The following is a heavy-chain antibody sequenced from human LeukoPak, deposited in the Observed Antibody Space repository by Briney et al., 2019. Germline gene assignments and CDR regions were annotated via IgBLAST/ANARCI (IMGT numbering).Heavy chain of an antibody. CDR1: GFTVSSNY. CDR2: IYSGGST. D-gene: IGHD1-26*01. Sequence: GGSLRLSCAASGFTVSSNYMSWVRQAPGKGLEWVSVIYSGGSTYSADSVKGRFTISRDNSKNTLYLQMNSLRAEDTAVYYCASPNSGSYYGQMDYWGQGTLVTVSS. V-gene: IGHV3-66*01. CDR3: ASPNSGSYYGQMDY. J-gene: IGHJ4*02.